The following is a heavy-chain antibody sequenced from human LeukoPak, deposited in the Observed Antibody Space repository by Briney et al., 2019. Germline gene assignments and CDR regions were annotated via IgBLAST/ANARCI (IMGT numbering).Heavy chain of an antibody. D-gene: IGHD6-19*01. Sequence: GGSLRLSCAASGFALSSYAMSWVRQAPGKGLEWVSATSSSDAGTYHAESVRGRFTISRDNAKNSLYLQMNSLRAEDTALYYCARGASSGWYSDAFDIWGQGTMVTVSS. J-gene: IGHJ3*02. CDR3: ARGASSGWYSDAFDI. CDR2: TSSSDAGT. CDR1: GFALSSYA. V-gene: IGHV3-23*01.